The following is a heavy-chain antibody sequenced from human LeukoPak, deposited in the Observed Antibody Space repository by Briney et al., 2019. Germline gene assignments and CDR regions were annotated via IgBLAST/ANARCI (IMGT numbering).Heavy chain of an antibody. D-gene: IGHD3-10*01. CDR2: IWYDGSNK. CDR1: GFTFSSYG. J-gene: IGHJ2*01. Sequence: GGSLRLSCAASGFTFSSYGMHWVRQAPGKGLEWVAVIWYDGSNKYYADSVKGRFTISRDNSKNTLYLHMNSLGADDTAVYYCAKDRVQGSWYFDLWGRGTLVTVSS. CDR3: AKDRVQGSWYFDL. V-gene: IGHV3-33*06.